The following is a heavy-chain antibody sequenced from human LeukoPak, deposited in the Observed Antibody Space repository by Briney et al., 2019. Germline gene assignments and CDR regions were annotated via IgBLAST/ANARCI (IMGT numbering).Heavy chain of an antibody. CDR1: GFTFSSYD. CDR2: IGTAGDT. CDR3: ARGGSGWSIDALDI. J-gene: IGHJ3*02. Sequence: GGSLRLSCAASGFTFSSYDMHWVRQATGKGLEWVSAIGTAGDTYYPGSVKGRFTISRENAKNSLYLQMNSLRAGDTAVYYCARGGSGWSIDALDIWGQGTMVTVSS. V-gene: IGHV3-13*01. D-gene: IGHD6-19*01.